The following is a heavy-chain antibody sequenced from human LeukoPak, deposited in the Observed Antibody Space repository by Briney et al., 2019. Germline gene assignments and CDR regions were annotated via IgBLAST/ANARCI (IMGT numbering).Heavy chain of an antibody. V-gene: IGHV3-7*01. CDR3: GGRPRY. J-gene: IGHJ4*02. CDR2: ISGDGSEK. CDR1: GFPFSSYW. Sequence: GGSLRLSCAASGFPFSSYWMRWVRQAPGKGLEWVDNISGDGSEKYYVDSVKGRFTISRNNTKNSLYLQLNSLRAEETAVYYCGGRPRYWGQGSLVTVSS. D-gene: IGHD6-6*01.